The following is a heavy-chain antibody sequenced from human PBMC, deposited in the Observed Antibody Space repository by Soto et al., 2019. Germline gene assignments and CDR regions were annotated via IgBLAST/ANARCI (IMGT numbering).Heavy chain of an antibody. CDR1: GFTFSNFC. J-gene: IGHJ5*02. CDR3: ARGLSFRPGTFGNH. CDR2: ISGSGSSI. Sequence: EVQLVESGGGLVQPGGSLRLSCAASGFTFSNFCFNWLRQAPGKGLEWVSYISGSGSSIYYAASVRGRFTISRDNAESALNPQMKGLRDADRAVYDCARGLSFRPGTFGNHWGQGSLVPVAS. D-gene: IGHD6-13*01. V-gene: IGHV3-48*02.